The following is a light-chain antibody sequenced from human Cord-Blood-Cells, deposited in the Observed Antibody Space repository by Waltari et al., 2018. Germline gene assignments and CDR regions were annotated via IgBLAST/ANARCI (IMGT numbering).Light chain of an antibody. CDR3: QQYYSYPLT. J-gene: IGKJ4*01. Sequence: AIRMTQSPSSFSASTGDRVTITCRASQGISSYLAWYQQKPGKAPQLLIYAASTLQSGVPARVSGSGSGTEFTLTISCLQSEDLATYYCQQYYSYPLTFGGGTKVEIK. CDR2: AAS. V-gene: IGKV1-8*01. CDR1: QGISSY.